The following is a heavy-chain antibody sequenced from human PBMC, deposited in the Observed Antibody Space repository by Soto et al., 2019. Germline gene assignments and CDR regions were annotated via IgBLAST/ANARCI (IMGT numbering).Heavy chain of an antibody. CDR2: IYYSGST. Sequence: SETLSLTCTVSGGSISSSSYYWGWIRQPPGKGLEWIGSIYYSGSTYYNPSLKSRVTISVDTSKNQFSLKLSSVTAADTAVYYWSRYLIVAPIPFADCGQGTLVTVAS. J-gene: IGHJ4*02. CDR3: SRYLIVAPIPFAD. CDR1: GGSISSSSYY. V-gene: IGHV4-39*01. D-gene: IGHD5-12*01.